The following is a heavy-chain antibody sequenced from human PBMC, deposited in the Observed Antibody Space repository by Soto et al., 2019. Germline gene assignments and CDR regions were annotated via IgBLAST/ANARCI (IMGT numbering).Heavy chain of an antibody. V-gene: IGHV1-18*01. D-gene: IGHD2-2*03. J-gene: IGHJ6*02. Sequence: ASVKVSCKASGYTFTSYGISCVLQSPVQWLDWMGCISAYNGNTNYAQKLQGRVTMTTDTSTSTAYMELRSLRSDDTAVYYCATQVDIVVVPAATRQRTYYYGMDVWGQGTTVTVSS. CDR2: ISAYNGNT. CDR1: GYTFTSYG. CDR3: ATQVDIVVVPAATRQRTYYYGMDV.